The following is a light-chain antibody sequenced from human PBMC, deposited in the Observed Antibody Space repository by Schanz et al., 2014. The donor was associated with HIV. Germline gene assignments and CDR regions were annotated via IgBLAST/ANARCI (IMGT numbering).Light chain of an antibody. Sequence: QSALTQPASVSGSPGQSITISCTGTSSDVGGYNYVSWYQQHPGKAPKLMIYEVTKRPSGVSDRFSGSKSDNTASLTISGLQADDEADYYCQSYDSSLSGRVFGGGTKLTVL. CDR1: SSDVGGYNY. V-gene: IGLV2-14*01. CDR2: EVT. CDR3: QSYDSSLSGRV. J-gene: IGLJ3*02.